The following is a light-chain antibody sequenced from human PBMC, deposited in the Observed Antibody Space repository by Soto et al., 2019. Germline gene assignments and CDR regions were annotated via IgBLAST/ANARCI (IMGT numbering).Light chain of an antibody. J-gene: IGKJ5*01. CDR1: QSVSSN. CDR3: QQYGSSPIT. Sequence: EIVMTQSPATLSVSPGERATLSCRASQSVSSNLAWYQQKPGQAPRLLIYGVSSRVTGIPDRFSGSGSGTDFTLTISRLEPEDFAVYYCQQYGSSPITFGQGTRLEIK. V-gene: IGKV3-20*01. CDR2: GVS.